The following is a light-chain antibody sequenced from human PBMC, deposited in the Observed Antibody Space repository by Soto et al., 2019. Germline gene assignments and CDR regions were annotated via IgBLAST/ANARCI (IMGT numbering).Light chain of an antibody. Sequence: ETVLTQSPATLSWSPGERDTLSCRASQSVSSYLAWYQQKPGQAPRLLIYDASNRATGIPARFSGSGSGTDFTLTISSLEPEDFAVYYCQQRRNWPPITFGQGTRLEIK. V-gene: IGKV3-11*01. J-gene: IGKJ5*01. CDR1: QSVSSY. CDR3: QQRRNWPPIT. CDR2: DAS.